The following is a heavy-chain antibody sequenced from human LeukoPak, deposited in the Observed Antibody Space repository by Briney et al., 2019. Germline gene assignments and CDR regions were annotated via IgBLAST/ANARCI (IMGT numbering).Heavy chain of an antibody. D-gene: IGHD3-10*01. CDR2: ISYDGSNK. CDR1: GFTFSSYG. Sequence: GGSLRLSCAASGFTFSSYGMHWVRQAPGKGLEWVAVISYDGSNKYYADSVEGRFTISRDNSKNTLYLQMNSLRAEDTAVYYCAKDLVGRMVRGVIGYWGQGTLVTVSS. J-gene: IGHJ4*02. V-gene: IGHV3-30*18. CDR3: AKDLVGRMVRGVIGY.